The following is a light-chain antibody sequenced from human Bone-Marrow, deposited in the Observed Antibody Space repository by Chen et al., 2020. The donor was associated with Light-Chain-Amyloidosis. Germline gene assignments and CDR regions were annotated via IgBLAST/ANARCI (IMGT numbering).Light chain of an antibody. CDR2: DVT. Sequence: QSALPQPRSVSGSPGQSVTISCTGTSSVVGGYNYVSWYQQHPGKAPKLMIHDVTKRPSGVPDRFSGSKSGNTAALTISGLQAEDEADYHCCSDAGSSNWVVAEGTKLTVL. CDR3: CSDAGSSNWV. J-gene: IGLJ3*02. V-gene: IGLV2-11*01. CDR1: SSVVGGYNY.